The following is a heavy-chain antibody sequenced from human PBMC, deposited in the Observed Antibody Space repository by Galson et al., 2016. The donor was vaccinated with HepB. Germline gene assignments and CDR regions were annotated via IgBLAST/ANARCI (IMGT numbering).Heavy chain of an antibody. Sequence: SLRLSCAASEFTFSNYWMTWVRQAPGKGLEWVANINQDGSETFYLDSVKGRFTISRNNAYNTLYQQMGSLRAEDTAVYFCTRERIILVGGITTTKERFFYYGMDVWGQGTTVTVSS. CDR2: INQDGSET. CDR3: TRERIILVGGITTTKERFFYYGMDV. D-gene: IGHD3-10*01. V-gene: IGHV3-7*01. CDR1: EFTFSNYW. J-gene: IGHJ6*02.